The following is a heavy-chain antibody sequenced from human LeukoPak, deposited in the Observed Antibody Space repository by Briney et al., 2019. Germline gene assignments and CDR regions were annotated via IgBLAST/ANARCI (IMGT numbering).Heavy chain of an antibody. CDR1: GYAFTSYY. D-gene: IGHD6-13*01. J-gene: IGHJ4*02. Sequence: ASVKVSCKASGYAFTSYYMHWVRQAPGQGLEWMGLINPTGGSTGYAQKFQGRVTMTRDMSTSTDYMELSSLRSEDTAVYYCARGEPSSSWNWGYYFDYWGQGTLVTVSS. V-gene: IGHV1-46*01. CDR3: ARGEPSSSWNWGYYFDY. CDR2: INPTGGST.